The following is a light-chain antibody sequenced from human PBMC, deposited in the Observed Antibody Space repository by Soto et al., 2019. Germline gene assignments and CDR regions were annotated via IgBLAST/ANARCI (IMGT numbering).Light chain of an antibody. Sequence: QSVLTQPPSVSAAPGQKVTISCSGSSANIGGNYVSWYQHIPGTAPKLVIYDSDKRPSEIPDRFSGSKSGTSATLDIAGLPAGDEADYSCGAWQGSLSVVLFGGGTKLTVL. J-gene: IGLJ2*01. CDR3: GAWQGSLSVVL. CDR1: SANIGGNY. CDR2: DSD. V-gene: IGLV1-51*01.